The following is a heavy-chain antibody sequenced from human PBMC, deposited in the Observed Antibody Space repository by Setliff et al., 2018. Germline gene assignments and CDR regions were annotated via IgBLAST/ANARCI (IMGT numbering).Heavy chain of an antibody. D-gene: IGHD3-3*01. Sequence: SETLSLTCSVSGGSISSGSYYWGWIRQSPGKGLEWIGSMYYSGSTYYNPSLKGRVTLSVDTTKNQFSLKLTSMTAADTAVYYCRFWSGYYKNDYWGQGTRVTVSS. J-gene: IGHJ4*02. CDR2: MYYSGST. CDR3: RFWSGYYKNDY. V-gene: IGHV4-39*07. CDR1: GGSISSGSYY.